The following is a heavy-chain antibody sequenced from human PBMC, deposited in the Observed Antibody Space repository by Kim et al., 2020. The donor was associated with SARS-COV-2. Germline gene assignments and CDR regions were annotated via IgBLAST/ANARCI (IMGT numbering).Heavy chain of an antibody. CDR2: IGTAGDT. CDR1: GFTFSSYD. J-gene: IGHJ2*01. CDR3: ARASFSSGWPSYWYFDL. V-gene: IGHV3-13*04. Sequence: GGSLRLSCAASGFTFSSYDMHWVRQATGKGLEWVSAIGTAGDTYYPGSVKGRFTISRENAKNSLYLQMNSLRAGDTAVYYCARASFSSGWPSYWYFDLWGRGTLVTVSS. D-gene: IGHD6-19*01.